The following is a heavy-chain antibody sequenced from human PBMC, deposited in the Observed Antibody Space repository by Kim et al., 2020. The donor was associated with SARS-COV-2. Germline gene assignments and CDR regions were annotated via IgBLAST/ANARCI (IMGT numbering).Heavy chain of an antibody. V-gene: IGHV3-11*01. CDR2: ISSSGSTI. J-gene: IGHJ4*02. CDR1: GFTFSDYY. Sequence: GGSLRLSCAASGFTFSDYYMSWIRQAPGKGLEWVSYISSSGSTIYYADSVKGRFTISRDNAKNSLYLQMNSLRAEDTAVYYCARGILMDEYYYGSGSYYVDYWGQGTLVTVSS. D-gene: IGHD3-10*01. CDR3: ARGILMDEYYYGSGSYYVDY.